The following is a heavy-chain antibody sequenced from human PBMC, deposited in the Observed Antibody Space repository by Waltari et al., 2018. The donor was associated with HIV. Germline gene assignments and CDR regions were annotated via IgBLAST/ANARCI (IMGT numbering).Heavy chain of an antibody. V-gene: IGHV4-59*08. CDR1: GGSISSYY. CDR2: IYYSGST. J-gene: IGHJ4*02. D-gene: IGHD2-2*01. CDR3: ARGVPSQGNYYFDY. Sequence: QVQLQESGPGLVQPSETLSLTCTVSGGSISSYYWSWIRQPPGKGLEWIGYIYYSGSTNYNPSLKSRVTISVDTSQNQFSLKLSSVTATDAAVYYCARGVPSQGNYYFDYWGQGTLVTVSS.